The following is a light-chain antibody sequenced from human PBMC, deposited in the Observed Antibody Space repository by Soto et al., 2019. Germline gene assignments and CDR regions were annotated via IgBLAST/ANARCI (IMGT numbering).Light chain of an antibody. CDR3: QKYNGAPFT. CDR2: AAS. V-gene: IGKV1-27*01. Sequence: DIPMTQSPSSLSASVGDRVTITCRASQGINYYLAWYQQKPGKVPKLLIYAASTLQSGVPSRFSGSGSGTDFTLTISSLQPEDVATYYCQKYNGAPFTFGPGTKVDIK. J-gene: IGKJ3*01. CDR1: QGINYY.